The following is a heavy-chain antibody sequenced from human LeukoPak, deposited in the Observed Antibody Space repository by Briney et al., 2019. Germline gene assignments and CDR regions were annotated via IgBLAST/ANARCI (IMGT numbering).Heavy chain of an antibody. J-gene: IGHJ4*02. V-gene: IGHV4-34*01. Sequence: SETLSLTCAVYGGSFSGYYWSWIRQPPGKGLEWIGEINHSGSTNYNPSLKSRVTISVDTSKNQFSLKLSSVTAADTAVYYCARMTYYPPREDYWGQGTLVTVSS. D-gene: IGHD3-10*01. CDR1: GGSFSGYY. CDR2: INHSGST. CDR3: ARMTYYPPREDY.